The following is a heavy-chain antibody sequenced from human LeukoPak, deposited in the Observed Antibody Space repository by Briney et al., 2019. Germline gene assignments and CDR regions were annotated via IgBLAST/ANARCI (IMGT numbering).Heavy chain of an antibody. V-gene: IGHV4-4*07. J-gene: IGHJ4*02. CDR1: GGSISSYY. CDR3: ARDYYDSSGYYPFDY. D-gene: IGHD3-22*01. CDR2: IYTSGST. Sequence: PSETLSLTCTVSGGSISSYYWSWIRQPAGKGLEWIGRIYTSGSTNYNPSLKSRVTMSVDTSKNQFSLKLSSVTAADTAVYYCARDYYDSSGYYPFDYWGQGTLVTVSP.